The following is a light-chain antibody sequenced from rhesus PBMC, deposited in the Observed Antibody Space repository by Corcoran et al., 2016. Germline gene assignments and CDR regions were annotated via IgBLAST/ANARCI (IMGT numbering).Light chain of an antibody. CDR3: CSYTTSSTFDV. J-gene: IGLJ6*01. CDR1: SSDIGGYNY. V-gene: IGLV2S7*01. Sequence: QSAPTQPHSVSGSPGQSVTIYCTGTSSDIGGYNYVSWYQQHPGKAPKLMIYGVSNRPSGVSDRFSDSKSGKTASLTISGLQAEDEADYYCCSYTTSSTFDVFGSGTKLTVL. CDR2: GVS.